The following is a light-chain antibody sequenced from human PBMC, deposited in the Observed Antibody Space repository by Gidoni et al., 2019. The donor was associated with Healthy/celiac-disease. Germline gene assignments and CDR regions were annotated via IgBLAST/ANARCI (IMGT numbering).Light chain of an antibody. V-gene: IGKV3-11*01. Sequence: PGERATLSCRASQSVSSYLAWYQQKPGQAPRLLIYDASNRATGIPARFSGSGSGTDFTLTISSLEPEDFAVYYCQQRSNWPPYTFGQGTKLEIK. CDR3: QQRSNWPPYT. J-gene: IGKJ2*01. CDR1: QSVSSY. CDR2: DAS.